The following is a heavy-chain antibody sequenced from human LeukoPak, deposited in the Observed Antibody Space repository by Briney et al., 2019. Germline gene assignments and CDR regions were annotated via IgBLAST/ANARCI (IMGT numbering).Heavy chain of an antibody. CDR2: IIPIFGTA. D-gene: IGHD6-6*01. CDR3: ASAYSSSRGVEDY. V-gene: IGHV1-69*13. J-gene: IGHJ4*02. CDR1: GYNFIDFG. Sequence: SVKASCKASGYNFIDFGMNWVRQAPGQGLEWMGGIIPIFGTANYAQKFQGRVTITADESTSTAYMELSSLRSEDTAVYYCASAYSSSRGVEDYWGQGTLVTVSS.